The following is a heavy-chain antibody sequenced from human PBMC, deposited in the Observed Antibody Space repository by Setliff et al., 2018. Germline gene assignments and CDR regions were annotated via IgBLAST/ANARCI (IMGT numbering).Heavy chain of an antibody. CDR1: GGSISSGGYY. D-gene: IGHD5-18*01. Sequence: SETLSLTCTVSGGSISSGGYYWSWIRQHPGKGLEWIGYIYYSGSTSYYNPSLKSRVTMSIDASKNQLSLKLSSVTAADSAIYYCARQVDTPMAPIDYWGQGTLVTVS. J-gene: IGHJ4*02. V-gene: IGHV4-31*03. CDR3: ARQVDTPMAPIDY. CDR2: IYYSGSTS.